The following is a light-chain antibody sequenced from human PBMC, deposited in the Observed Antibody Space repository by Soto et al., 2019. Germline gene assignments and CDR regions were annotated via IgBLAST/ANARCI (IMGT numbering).Light chain of an antibody. CDR3: QQRSNWPVLFT. CDR2: DAS. V-gene: IGKV3-11*01. Sequence: EIVLTQSPATLSLSPGERATLSCRASQSVSGYLAWYQQKPGQAPRLLIYDASNRATGIPARFSGSGSGTDFTLTISSLEPEDFAVYYCQQRSNWPVLFTFGPGTKVDIK. CDR1: QSVSGY. J-gene: IGKJ3*01.